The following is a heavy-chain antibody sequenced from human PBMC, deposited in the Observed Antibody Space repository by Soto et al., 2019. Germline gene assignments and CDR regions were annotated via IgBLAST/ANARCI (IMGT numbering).Heavy chain of an antibody. Sequence: SETLSLTCAVSGGSISSGGYSWSWIRQPPGKGLEWIGYIYHSGSTYYNPSLKSRVTISVDRSKNQFSLKLSSVTAADTAVYYCARFTIFGVVRESGMDVWGQGTTVTVSS. CDR2: IYHSGST. CDR1: GGSISSGGYS. J-gene: IGHJ6*02. D-gene: IGHD3-3*01. CDR3: ARFTIFGVVRESGMDV. V-gene: IGHV4-30-2*01.